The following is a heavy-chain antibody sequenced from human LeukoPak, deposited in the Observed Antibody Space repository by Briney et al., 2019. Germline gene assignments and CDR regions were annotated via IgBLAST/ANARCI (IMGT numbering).Heavy chain of an antibody. J-gene: IGHJ5*02. Sequence: SETLSLTCTVSGGSMVNYHWTWIRQYPGKDPEYIGYIYNIETTYNNPSLMGRVTVSVDMSSRQFSLKLKSVTAADTAVYYCARGLDGYRFDPWGQGIMVTVSS. D-gene: IGHD5-18*01. CDR3: ARGLDGYRFDP. CDR1: GGSMVNYH. CDR2: IYNIETT. V-gene: IGHV4-59*01.